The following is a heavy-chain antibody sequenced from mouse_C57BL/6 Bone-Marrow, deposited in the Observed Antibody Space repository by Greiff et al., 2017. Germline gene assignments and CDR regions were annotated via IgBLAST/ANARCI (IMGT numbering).Heavy chain of an antibody. D-gene: IGHD2-3*01. CDR2: ISSGSSTI. Sequence: EVQLQESGGGLVKPGGSLKLSCAASGFTFSDYGMHWVRQAPEKGLEWVAYISSGSSTIYYADTVKGRFTISRDNAKNTMYLQMTSLRSEDTAMYYCAIPLMVTAGFAYWGQGTLVTVSA. CDR3: AIPLMVTAGFAY. CDR1: GFTFSDYG. V-gene: IGHV5-17*01. J-gene: IGHJ3*01.